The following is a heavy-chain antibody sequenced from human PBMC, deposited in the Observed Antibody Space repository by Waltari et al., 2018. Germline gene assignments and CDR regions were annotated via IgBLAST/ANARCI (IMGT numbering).Heavy chain of an antibody. J-gene: IGHJ6*03. V-gene: IGHV3-30*01. Sequence: QVQLVESGGGVVQPGRSLRLSCAASGFTFSSYAMHWVRQAPGKGLEWVAVISYDGSNKYYADAVKGRFTISRDNSKNTLYLQMNSLRAEDTAVYYCARDLIVVVPAAMEIYYYYYMDVWGKGTTVTVSS. CDR2: ISYDGSNK. CDR1: GFTFSSYA. D-gene: IGHD2-2*01. CDR3: ARDLIVVVPAAMEIYYYYYMDV.